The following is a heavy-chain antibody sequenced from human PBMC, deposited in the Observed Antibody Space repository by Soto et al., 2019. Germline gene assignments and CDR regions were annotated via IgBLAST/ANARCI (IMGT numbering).Heavy chain of an antibody. J-gene: IGHJ5*02. D-gene: IGHD3-22*01. CDR1: RYSFAGYW. CDR3: ARQIYDSDTGPNFQCYLDP. V-gene: IGHV5-10-1*01. CDR2: IEPSDSQS. Sequence: GGCLKISCRGYRYSFAGYWITWVRQKPGKGVEWMGRIEPSDSQSYYSPFCRGQVTISVTKTIASVCLQWSRLMAADTVMYYYARQIYDSDTGPNFQCYLDPWGQVSPVTVA.